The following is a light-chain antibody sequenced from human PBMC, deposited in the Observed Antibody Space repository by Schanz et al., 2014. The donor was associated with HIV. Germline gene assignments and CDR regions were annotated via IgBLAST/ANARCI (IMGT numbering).Light chain of an antibody. CDR2: EVS. CDR3: SSLSTSGAPV. V-gene: IGLV2-14*02. Sequence: QSALTQPASVSGSPGQSITISCTGTSSDVGKYGLVSWYQQHPGQVPKLMIYEVSERPSGVPDRFSGSKSGNTASLTVSGLQAEDEADYYCSSLSTSGAPVFGTGTKLTVL. J-gene: IGLJ1*01. CDR1: SSDVGKYGL.